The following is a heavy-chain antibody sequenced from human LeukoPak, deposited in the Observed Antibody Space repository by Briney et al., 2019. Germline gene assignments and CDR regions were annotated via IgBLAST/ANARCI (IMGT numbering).Heavy chain of an antibody. CDR1: GGTFSSYA. CDR2: ISAYNGNT. Sequence: GASVTVSCKASGGTFSSYAISWVRQAPGQGLEWMGWISAYNGNTNYAQKLQGRVTMTTDTSTSTAYMELRSLRSDDTAVYYCARDDYGDPFDYWGQGTLVTVSS. V-gene: IGHV1-18*01. D-gene: IGHD4-17*01. J-gene: IGHJ4*02. CDR3: ARDDYGDPFDY.